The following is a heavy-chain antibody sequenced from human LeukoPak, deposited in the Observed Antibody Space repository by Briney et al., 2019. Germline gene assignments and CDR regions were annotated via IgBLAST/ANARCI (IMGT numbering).Heavy chain of an antibody. CDR3: ARAPQWLVLFDY. J-gene: IGHJ4*02. CDR2: INHSGST. V-gene: IGHV4-34*01. D-gene: IGHD6-19*01. CDR1: GGSFSGYY. Sequence: PSETLSLTCAVYGGSFSGYYWSWIRQPPGKGLEWIGEINHSGSTNYNPSLESRVTISVDTSKNQFSLRLSSVTAADTAVYYCARAPQWLVLFDYWGQGTLVTVSS.